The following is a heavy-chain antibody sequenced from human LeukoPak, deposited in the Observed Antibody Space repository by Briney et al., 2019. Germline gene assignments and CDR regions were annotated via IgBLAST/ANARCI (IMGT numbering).Heavy chain of an antibody. CDR2: MDIGGSST. J-gene: IGHJ4*02. Sequence: GGSLRLSCAASGFTFSSYLMHWVRQTPGRGLVWVSRMDIGGSSTSYADSVKGRFTISRDNAKNTLYLQMNSLRVEDTAVYYCARVGPYGSGSYHVDYWGQGTLVTVSS. D-gene: IGHD3-10*01. CDR1: GFTFSSYL. V-gene: IGHV3-74*01. CDR3: ARVGPYGSGSYHVDY.